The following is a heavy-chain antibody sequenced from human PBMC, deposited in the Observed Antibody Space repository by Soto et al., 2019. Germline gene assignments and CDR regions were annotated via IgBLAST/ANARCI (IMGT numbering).Heavy chain of an antibody. V-gene: IGHV1-18*01. J-gene: IGHJ3*02. Sequence: QVQLVQSGAEVKKPGASVKVSCKASGYTFTSYGISWVRQAPGQGLEWMGWISADNGNTNYAQKLQGRVTMTTDTSTSTADMELRSLRPADTAVYYCAREYRGSYSGDSSDIWGQGKMVNVSS. CDR3: AREYRGSYSGDSSDI. CDR2: ISADNGNT. D-gene: IGHD1-26*01. CDR1: GYTFTSYG.